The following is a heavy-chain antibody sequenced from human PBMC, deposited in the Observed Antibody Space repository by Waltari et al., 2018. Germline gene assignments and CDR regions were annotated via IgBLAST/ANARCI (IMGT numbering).Heavy chain of an antibody. J-gene: IGHJ4*02. Sequence: QVQLQESGPGLVKPSETLSLTCTVSGGSISSYYWSWIRQPPGKGLEWIGYIYYSGSTNYNPSLKSRVTISVDTSKNQFSLKLSSVTAADTAVYYCAREEYYYDSSGYYQKYFDYWGQGTLVTVSS. CDR2: IYYSGST. V-gene: IGHV4-59*01. CDR1: GGSISSYY. D-gene: IGHD3-22*01. CDR3: AREEYYYDSSGYYQKYFDY.